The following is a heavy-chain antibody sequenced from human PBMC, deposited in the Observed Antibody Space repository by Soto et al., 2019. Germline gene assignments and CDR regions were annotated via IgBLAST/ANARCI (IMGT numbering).Heavy chain of an antibody. CDR2: IYHSGST. D-gene: IGHD6-19*01. CDR1: GYSISSGYY. J-gene: IGHJ4*02. V-gene: IGHV4-38-2*01. CDR3: AGSIAVAGSGY. Sequence: SETLSLTCAVSGYSISSGYYWGWIRQPPGKGLEWIGSIYHSGSTYYNPSLKSRVTISVDTSKNQFSLKLSSVTAADTAVYYCAGSIAVAGSGYWGQGTLVTVSS.